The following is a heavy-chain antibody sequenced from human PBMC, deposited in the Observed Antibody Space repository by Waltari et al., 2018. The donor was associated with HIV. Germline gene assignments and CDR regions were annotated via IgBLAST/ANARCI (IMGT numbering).Heavy chain of an antibody. J-gene: IGHJ5*02. CDR2: IYYSGST. D-gene: IGHD3-3*01. CDR1: GGSISSSSYY. V-gene: IGHV4-39*07. Sequence: QLQLQESGPGLVKPSETLSLTCTVSGGSISSSSYYWGWIRQPPGKGLEWIGSIYYSGSTYYNPSLKSRVTISVDTSKNQFSLKLSSVTAADTAVYYCARVLKHITIFGHRSVGFDPWGQGTLVTVSS. CDR3: ARVLKHITIFGHRSVGFDP.